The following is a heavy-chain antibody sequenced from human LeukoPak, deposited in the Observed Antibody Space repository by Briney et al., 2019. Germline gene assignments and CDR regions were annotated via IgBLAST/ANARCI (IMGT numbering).Heavy chain of an antibody. D-gene: IGHD3-10*01. CDR3: AKSSGSNRVLDY. CDR1: GFTFSSYA. J-gene: IGHJ4*02. CDR2: ISGSGGST. V-gene: IGHV3-23*01. Sequence: GGSLRLSCAASGFTFSSYAMSWVRKAPGKGLEWVSAISGSGGSTYYADSVKGRFTISRDNSKNTLYLQMNSLRAEDTAVYYCAKSSGSNRVLDYWGQGTLVTVSS.